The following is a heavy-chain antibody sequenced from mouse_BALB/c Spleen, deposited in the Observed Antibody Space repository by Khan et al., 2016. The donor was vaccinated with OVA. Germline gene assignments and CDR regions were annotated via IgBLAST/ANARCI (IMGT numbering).Heavy chain of an antibody. J-gene: IGHJ3*01. CDR2: INPSTGYT. V-gene: IGHV1-7*01. D-gene: IGHD1-1*01. CDR1: GYTFTSYW. Sequence: QVQLQQSGAELAKPGASVKMSCKASGYTFTSYWMHWVKQRPGQGLEWIGYINPSTGYTEYNQRFKDKATLTADKSYSTAYMQQSSLTLKESAVYYCANHGSSSAWLTYWGQGTMVTVAA. CDR3: ANHGSSSAWLTY.